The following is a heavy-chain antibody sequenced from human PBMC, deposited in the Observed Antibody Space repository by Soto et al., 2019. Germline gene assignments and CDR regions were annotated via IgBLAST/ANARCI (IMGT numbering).Heavy chain of an antibody. CDR3: AKSPTVTTNYIYFQH. Sequence: GGSLRLSCAASGFTFSSYAMSWVRQAPGKGLEWVSAISGSGGSTYYADSVKGRFTISRDNSKNTLYLQMNSLRAEDTAVYYCAKSPTVTTNYIYFQHWGQGTLVTVSS. J-gene: IGHJ1*01. V-gene: IGHV3-23*01. CDR1: GFTFSSYA. D-gene: IGHD4-17*01. CDR2: ISGSGGST.